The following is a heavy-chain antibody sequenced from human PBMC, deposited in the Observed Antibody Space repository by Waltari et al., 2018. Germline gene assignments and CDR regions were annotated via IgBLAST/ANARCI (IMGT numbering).Heavy chain of an antibody. CDR1: GYPCNAAW. CDR2: IKREIDGGTA. J-gene: IGHJ4*02. V-gene: IGHV3-15*01. Sequence: QLVESGGGLVKPGESLRLSSVASGYPCNAAWMSWVRQAPGKGLEWVGRIKREIDGGTAEYVESVKDRFTISRDDSKNTLYLQMNGLKSEDSAVYFCVRESFGNDIWGQGTLVTVSS. D-gene: IGHD3-10*01. CDR3: VRESFGNDI.